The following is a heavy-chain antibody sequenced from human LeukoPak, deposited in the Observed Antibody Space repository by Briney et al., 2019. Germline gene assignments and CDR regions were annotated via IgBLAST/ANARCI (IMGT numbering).Heavy chain of an antibody. Sequence: PGGSLRLSCAASGFTFSNYKVNWVRQAPGKGLEWVSYISSTGSIIYYSDSVKGRFTISRDHAKNSLYLQMNSLRAEDTAVYYCARDFGYFWGQGTLVTVS. CDR3: ARDFGYF. CDR2: ISSTGSII. J-gene: IGHJ4*02. CDR1: GFTFSNYK. V-gene: IGHV3-48*03. D-gene: IGHD3-10*01.